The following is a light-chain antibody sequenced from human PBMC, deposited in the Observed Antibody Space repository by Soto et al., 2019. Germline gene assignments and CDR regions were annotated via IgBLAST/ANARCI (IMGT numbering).Light chain of an antibody. CDR3: QASDSSSV. V-gene: IGLV3-1*01. Sequence: SYELTQPPSVSVSPGQTASITCSGDKLGDKYACWYQQKPGQSPVLVIYQNNKRPSGIPERFSGSNSGNTATLTISGTQAMDEADYYCQASDSSSVFGGGTKLTVL. CDR2: QNN. J-gene: IGLJ2*01. CDR1: KLGDKY.